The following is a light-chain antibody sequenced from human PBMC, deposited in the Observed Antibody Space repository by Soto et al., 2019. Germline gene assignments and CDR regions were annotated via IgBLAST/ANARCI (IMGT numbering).Light chain of an antibody. Sequence: EIVMTQSPAALSVSPGERATLSCRASQSVSSNLAWYQQKPGQAPRLLIYDASTRATGIPVRFSGSGSGTELTLTIISLQSEDFAVYYCRQYNNWPSFTFGPGTKVDIK. V-gene: IGKV3-15*01. J-gene: IGKJ3*01. CDR2: DAS. CDR3: RQYNNWPSFT. CDR1: QSVSSN.